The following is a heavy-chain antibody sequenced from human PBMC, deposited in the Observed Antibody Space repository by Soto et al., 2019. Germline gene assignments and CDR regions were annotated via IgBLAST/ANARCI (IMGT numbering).Heavy chain of an antibody. Sequence: SETLSLTCAFSCGSIISSSWWTWLRQSPGKGLEWIGEIYHAGSPNYNPSFQSRVTISADTSKNFFSLRLTSVTAADTAMYYCARASSFRGDFDIWGQGTAVTVSS. V-gene: IGHV4-4*02. J-gene: IGHJ3*02. D-gene: IGHD3-10*01. CDR1: CGSIISSSW. CDR2: IYHAGSP. CDR3: ARASSFRGDFDI.